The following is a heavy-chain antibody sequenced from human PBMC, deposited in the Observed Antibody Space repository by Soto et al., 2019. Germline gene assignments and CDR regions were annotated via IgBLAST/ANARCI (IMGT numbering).Heavy chain of an antibody. CDR3: ATGCNDWHF. V-gene: IGHV3-7*01. D-gene: IGHD3-9*01. CDR1: DFNIGPCG. CDR2: IGPDGSVK. J-gene: IGHJ1*01. Sequence: GGSLRLSCTASDFNIGPCGMSWVRQAPGKGLEWVANIGPDGSVKLYGNSVNGRFTIFRDNARNSLHLEMNSLRDEDTGLYYCATGCNDWHFWGQGTLVTVSS.